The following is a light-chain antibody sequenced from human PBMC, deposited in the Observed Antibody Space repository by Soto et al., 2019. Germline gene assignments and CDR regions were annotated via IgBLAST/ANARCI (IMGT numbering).Light chain of an antibody. CDR1: SSDVGGYNY. Sequence: QSALTQPASVSGSPGQSITISCTGTSSDVGGYNYVSWYQQHPGKAPKLMIYDVSYRPSGVSNRFSGSKSGNTASLTISGLQAEDEADYYCSSYTSSSSVLFGGGTQLTV. J-gene: IGLJ2*01. CDR2: DVS. CDR3: SSYTSSSSVL. V-gene: IGLV2-14*01.